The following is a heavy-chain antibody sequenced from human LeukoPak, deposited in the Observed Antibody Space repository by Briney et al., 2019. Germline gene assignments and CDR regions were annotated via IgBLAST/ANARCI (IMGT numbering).Heavy chain of an antibody. CDR3: AKVGGGRIAAAGSHY. D-gene: IGHD6-13*01. CDR1: GFTLSDYA. CDR2: VGGSDGTT. J-gene: IGHJ4*02. Sequence: EGSLRLSCAASGFTLSDYAMTWVRQAPGKGLEWVSGVGGSDGTTFYADSGKGRFTISRDNSKNTLYLQMNSLRVEDTAVYYCAKVGGGRIAAAGSHYWGQGTLVTVSS. V-gene: IGHV3-23*01.